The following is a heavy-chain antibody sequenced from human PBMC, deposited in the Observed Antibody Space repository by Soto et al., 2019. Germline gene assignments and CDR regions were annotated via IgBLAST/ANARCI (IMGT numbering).Heavy chain of an antibody. CDR3: ARVTPGNNLYYFSGFDV. CDR2: ISYEGSNT. V-gene: IGHV3-30-3*01. CDR1: GFTFDTYG. D-gene: IGHD1-1*01. Sequence: LRLSCVASGFTFDTYGKHWVRQAPGKGLQWVALISYEGSNTYYADSVRGRFTISRDNSKNTLYLQINALRPEDTGVYYCARVTPGNNLYYFSGFDVWGQGTSVTVSS. J-gene: IGHJ6*02.